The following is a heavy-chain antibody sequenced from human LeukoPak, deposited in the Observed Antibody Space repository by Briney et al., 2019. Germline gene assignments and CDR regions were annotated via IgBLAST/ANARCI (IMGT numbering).Heavy chain of an antibody. CDR3: AKDPVPGFYYYGSGSVDY. CDR2: ISGSGGST. Sequence: GGSLRLSCAASGFTFSSYAMSWVRQAPGKGLEWVSAISGSGGSTYYADSVKGRFTISRDNSQNTLYLQMNSLRAEDTAVYYCAKDPVPGFYYYGSGSVDYWGQGTLVTVSS. D-gene: IGHD3-10*01. CDR1: GFTFSSYA. J-gene: IGHJ4*02. V-gene: IGHV3-23*01.